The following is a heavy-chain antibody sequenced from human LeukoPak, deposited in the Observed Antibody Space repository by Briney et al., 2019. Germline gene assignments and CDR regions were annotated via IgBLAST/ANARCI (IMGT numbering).Heavy chain of an antibody. V-gene: IGHV3-48*04. Sequence: GGSLRLSCAASGFTFSSYSMNWVRQAPGKGLEWVSYISSSSSTIYYADSVKGRLTISRDNAKNSLYLQMNSLRAEDTAVYYCARGGGSYRGTTGIYFQHWGQGTLVTVSS. J-gene: IGHJ1*01. CDR1: GFTFSSYS. CDR3: ARGGGSYRGTTGIYFQH. CDR2: ISSSSSTI. D-gene: IGHD3-16*01.